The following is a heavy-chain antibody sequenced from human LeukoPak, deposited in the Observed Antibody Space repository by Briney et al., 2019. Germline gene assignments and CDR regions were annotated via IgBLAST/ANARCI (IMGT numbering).Heavy chain of an antibody. CDR2: IIPIFGTA. V-gene: IGHV1-69*13. Sequence: GASVKVSCKASGGTFSSYAISWVRQAPGQGLEWMGGIIPIFGTANYAQKFQGRVTITPDESTSTAYMELSSLRSEDTAVYYCAARALYCSSTSCYYFDYWGQGTLVTVSS. CDR1: GGTFSSYA. J-gene: IGHJ4*02. D-gene: IGHD2-2*01. CDR3: AARALYCSSTSCYYFDY.